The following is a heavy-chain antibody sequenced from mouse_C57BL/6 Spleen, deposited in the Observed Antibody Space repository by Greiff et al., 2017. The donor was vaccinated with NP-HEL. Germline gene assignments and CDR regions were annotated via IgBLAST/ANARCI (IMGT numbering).Heavy chain of an antibody. Sequence: EVQLQQSGPELVKPGASVKISCKASGYTFTDYYMNWVKQSHGKSLEWIGDINPNNGGTSYNQKFKGKATLTVDQSSSTAYMELRSLTSEDSAVYYCAREGGYAKDYWGQGTSVTVSS. CDR2: INPNNGGT. V-gene: IGHV1-26*01. CDR3: AREGGYAKDY. CDR1: GYTFTDYY. J-gene: IGHJ4*01.